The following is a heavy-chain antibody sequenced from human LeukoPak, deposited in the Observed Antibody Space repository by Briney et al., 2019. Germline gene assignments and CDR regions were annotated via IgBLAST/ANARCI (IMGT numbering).Heavy chain of an antibody. V-gene: IGHV3-30-3*01. D-gene: IGHD3-3*01. J-gene: IGHJ4*02. CDR1: GFMFSNYA. Sequence: GSLRLSCAASGFMFSNYAMHWVRQAPGKGLDWVALMSYDGTNEKYTDSVKGRFTMSRDNSKDTLYLQMNSLRAEDTAIYYCARESGRRSDKDFLDYWGQGTLVTVSS. CDR2: MSYDGTNE. CDR3: ARESGRRSDKDFLDY.